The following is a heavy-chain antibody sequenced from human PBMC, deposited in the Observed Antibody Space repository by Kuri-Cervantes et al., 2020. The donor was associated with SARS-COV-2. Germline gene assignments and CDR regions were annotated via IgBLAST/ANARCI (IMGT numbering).Heavy chain of an antibody. CDR1: GYTFTSYY. Sequence: ASVKVSCKASGYTFTSYYMHWVRQAPGQGLEWMGIINPSGGSTSYAQKFQGRITMTRDTSTSTVYMELSSLRSEDTAVYYCAREDFSSLGAPHGLDYWGQGTLVTVSS. CDR3: AREDFSSLGAPHGLDY. D-gene: IGHD1-26*01. J-gene: IGHJ4*02. CDR2: INPSGGST. V-gene: IGHV1-46*01.